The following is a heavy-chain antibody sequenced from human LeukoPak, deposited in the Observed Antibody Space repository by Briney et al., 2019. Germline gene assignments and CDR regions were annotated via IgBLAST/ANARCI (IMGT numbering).Heavy chain of an antibody. D-gene: IGHD3-10*01. Sequence: ASVKVSCKASGYTFTGYYMHWVRQAPGQGLEWMGWINPNSGGTNYAQKFQGRVTMTRDTSISTAYMELSRLRSDDTAVYYCARDRGYYGSGPGGWFDPWGQGTLVTVSS. V-gene: IGHV1-2*02. J-gene: IGHJ5*02. CDR3: ARDRGYYGSGPGGWFDP. CDR2: INPNSGGT. CDR1: GYTFTGYY.